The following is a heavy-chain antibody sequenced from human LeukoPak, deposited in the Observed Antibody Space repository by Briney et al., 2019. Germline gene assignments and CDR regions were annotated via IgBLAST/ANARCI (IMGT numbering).Heavy chain of an antibody. J-gene: IGHJ4*02. D-gene: IGHD4/OR15-4a*01. CDR2: IYSGGST. CDR3: ARGGNYGGNTGYFDY. CDR1: GFTVSSNY. V-gene: IGHV3-53*01. Sequence: GGSLRLSCAASGFTVSSNYMSWVRQAPGKGLEWVSVIYSGGSTYYAESVKGRFTVSRDNSKNTLYLQMSSLRAEDTAIFYCARGGNYGGNTGYFDYWDQGALVTVSS.